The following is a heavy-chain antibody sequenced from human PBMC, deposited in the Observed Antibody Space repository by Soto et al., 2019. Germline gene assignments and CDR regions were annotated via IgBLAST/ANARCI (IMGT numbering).Heavy chain of an antibody. CDR2: IIPILGIA. D-gene: IGHD2-2*01. J-gene: IGHJ3*02. V-gene: IGHV1-69*02. CDR1: GGTFSSYT. CDR3: SRLPVVVPAAKGAFEI. Sequence: SVKVSCKASGGTFSSYTISWVRQAPGQGLEWMGRIIPILGIANYAQKFQGRVTITADKSTSTAYMELSSLRSEDTAVYYCSRLPVVVPAAKGAFEIWGKGTMVTVS.